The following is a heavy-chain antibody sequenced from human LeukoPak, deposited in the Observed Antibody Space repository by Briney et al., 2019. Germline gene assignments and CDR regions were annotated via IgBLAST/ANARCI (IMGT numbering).Heavy chain of an antibody. J-gene: IGHJ4*02. V-gene: IGHV4-39*01. CDR1: TDSISSSSHH. CDR2: IYYGRTT. CDR3: VRHDGRGGATMGALDS. Sequence: PSETLSLTCTVSTDSISSSSHHWGWIRQSPGKGLEWIGRIYYGRTTYYNPSLNSRVAISVVTSKNQSSLQLNSVTAADTAVYYCVRHDGRGGATMGALDSWGQGSLVTVSS. D-gene: IGHD5-12*01.